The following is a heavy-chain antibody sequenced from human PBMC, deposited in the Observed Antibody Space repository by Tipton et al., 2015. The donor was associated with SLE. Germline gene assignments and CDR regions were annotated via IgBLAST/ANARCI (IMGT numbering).Heavy chain of an antibody. D-gene: IGHD6-25*01. V-gene: IGHV1-46*01. CDR3: AAATSSRGWFDP. Sequence: QLVQSGPEVKKSGASVKVSCKASGYSFTSYYIHWVRQAPGQGLEWMGVINPSGRSTSYAQKFQGRVTMTRDTSTSTVYMELSSLRSEDTAVYYCAAATSSRGWFDPWGQGTLVTVSS. CDR1: GYSFTSYY. CDR2: INPSGRST. J-gene: IGHJ5*02.